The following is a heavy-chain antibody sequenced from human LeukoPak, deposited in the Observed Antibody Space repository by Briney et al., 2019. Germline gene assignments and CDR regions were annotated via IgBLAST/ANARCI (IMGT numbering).Heavy chain of an antibody. V-gene: IGHV4-4*07. CDR3: ARGGSWARRSQFDY. D-gene: IGHD6-13*01. Sequence: SETLSLTCTVSGGSISSYYWSWIRQPAGKGLEWIGRIYTSGSTNYNPSLKSRVTMSVDTSKNQFSLKLSSVTAADTAVYYCARGGSWARRSQFDYWGQGTLVTVSS. CDR1: GGSISSYY. J-gene: IGHJ4*02. CDR2: IYTSGST.